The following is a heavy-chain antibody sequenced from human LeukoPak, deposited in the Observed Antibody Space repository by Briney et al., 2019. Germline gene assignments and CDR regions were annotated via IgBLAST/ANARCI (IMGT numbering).Heavy chain of an antibody. CDR3: TTELPNYDFWSGYYNWFDP. V-gene: IGHV3-15*01. CDR1: GFTFSNAW. CDR2: IKSKTDGGTT. Sequence: GGSLRPSCAASGFTFSNAWMSWARQAPGKGLEWVGRIKSKTDGGTTDYAAPVKGRFTISRDDSKNTLYLQMNSLKTEDTAVYYCTTELPNYDFWSGYYNWFDPWGQGTLVTVSS. J-gene: IGHJ5*02. D-gene: IGHD3-3*01.